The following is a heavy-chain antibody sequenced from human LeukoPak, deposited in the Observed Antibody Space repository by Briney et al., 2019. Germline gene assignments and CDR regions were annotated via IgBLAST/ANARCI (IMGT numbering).Heavy chain of an antibody. Sequence: GGSLRLSCAASGFTLSSYGMSWVRQAPGKGLEWVSAISGGGGSTFYADSVKGRFTISRDNFKNTLSLQVNSLRAEDTAMYYCAKDDDWGRYKHWGQGTLVTVSS. CDR1: GFTLSSYG. J-gene: IGHJ1*01. V-gene: IGHV3-23*01. CDR2: ISGGGGST. CDR3: AKDDDWGRYKH. D-gene: IGHD3-16*01.